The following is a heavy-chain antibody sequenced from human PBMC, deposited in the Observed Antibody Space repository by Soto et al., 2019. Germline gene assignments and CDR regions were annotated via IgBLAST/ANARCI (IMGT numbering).Heavy chain of an antibody. Sequence: GGSLRLSCAASGYTFNNYAMSWVRQAPGKGLEWISAISGSGGSTYYADSVKGRFTISRDNSKNTLYLQMNSLRAEDTALYYCAKDGFTGTTPYFFDYWGQGTPVTVSS. CDR3: AKDGFTGTTPYFFDY. V-gene: IGHV3-23*01. CDR1: GYTFNNYA. CDR2: ISGSGGST. J-gene: IGHJ4*02. D-gene: IGHD1-7*01.